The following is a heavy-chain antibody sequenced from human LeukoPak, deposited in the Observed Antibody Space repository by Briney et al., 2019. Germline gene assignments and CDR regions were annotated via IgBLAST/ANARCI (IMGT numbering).Heavy chain of an antibody. Sequence: GGSLRLSCAASGFTFSSYSMYWVRQAPGKELEWISYISSSSTTIYYADSVKGRFTISRDNAKNSLYLQMNSLSAEDTAVYYCVRDVGGTDYWGQGTLVTVSS. CDR3: VRDVGGTDY. CDR2: ISSSSTTI. CDR1: GFTFSSYS. D-gene: IGHD3-16*01. V-gene: IGHV3-48*01. J-gene: IGHJ4*02.